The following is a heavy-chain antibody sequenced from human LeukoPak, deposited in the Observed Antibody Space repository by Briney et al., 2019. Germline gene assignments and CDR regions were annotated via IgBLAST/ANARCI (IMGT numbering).Heavy chain of an antibody. J-gene: IGHJ4*02. CDR1: GYIFTSYY. V-gene: IGHV1-46*01. CDR3: ARDLGYCTNGVCHTRFDY. CDR2: INPSGGST. D-gene: IGHD2-8*01. Sequence: GASVKLSCKASGYIFTSYYMHWVRQAPGQGLEWMGIINPSGGSTSYAQKFQGRVTMTRDTSASTVYMELSSLRSEDTAVYYCARDLGYCTNGVCHTRFDYWGQGTLVAVSS.